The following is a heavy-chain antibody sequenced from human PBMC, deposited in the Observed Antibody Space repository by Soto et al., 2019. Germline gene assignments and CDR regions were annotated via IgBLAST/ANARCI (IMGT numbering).Heavy chain of an antibody. V-gene: IGHV1-69*01. CDR3: ARSQGSSTSLEIYYYYYYGMDV. Sequence: QVQLVQSGAEVKKPGSSVKVSCKASGGTFSSYAISWVRQAPGQGLEWMGGNIPISDTTNYAQKFQGRVTTTAAESTSTAYMELSSLRSEDTALYYCARSQGSSTSLEIYYYYYYGMDVWGQGTTVTVSS. CDR2: NIPISDTT. J-gene: IGHJ6*02. CDR1: GGTFSSYA. D-gene: IGHD2-2*01.